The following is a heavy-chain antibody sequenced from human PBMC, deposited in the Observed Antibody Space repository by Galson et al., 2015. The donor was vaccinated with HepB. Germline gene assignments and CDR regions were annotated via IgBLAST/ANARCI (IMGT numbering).Heavy chain of an antibody. V-gene: IGHV3-53*04. CDR1: GFTVSSNY. CDR2: IYSGGST. J-gene: IGHJ5*02. Sequence: SLRLSCAASGFTVSSNYMSWVRQAPGKGLEWVSVIYSGGSTYYADSVKGRFTISRHNSKNTLYLQMNSLRAEDTAVYYCARGGGSGYYFWFDPRGQGTLVTVSS. CDR3: ARGGGSGYYFWFDP. D-gene: IGHD3-22*01.